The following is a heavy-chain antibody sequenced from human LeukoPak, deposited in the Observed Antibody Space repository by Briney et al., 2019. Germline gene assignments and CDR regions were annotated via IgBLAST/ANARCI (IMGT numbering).Heavy chain of an antibody. V-gene: IGHV3-73*01. D-gene: IGHD4-17*01. CDR1: EFTLSGSA. J-gene: IGHJ1*01. CDR2: IRSKTKSYAT. Sequence: GGSLRLSCAASEFTLSGSAMHWVRQASGRGLEWVGRIRSKTKSYATAYVASVKGRFSVSRDDSKNTAYLQMNSLKTEDTGVYYCSRADDYDDYERHFQDWGQGTLVTVSS. CDR3: SRADDYDDYERHFQD.